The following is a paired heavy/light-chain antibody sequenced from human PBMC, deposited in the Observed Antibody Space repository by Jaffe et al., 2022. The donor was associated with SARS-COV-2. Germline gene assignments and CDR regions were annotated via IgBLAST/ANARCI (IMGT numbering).Light chain of an antibody. J-gene: IGKJ2*01. CDR2: AAS. CDR1: QSISSY. V-gene: IGKV1-39*01. CDR3: QQSYSTMYT. Sequence: DIQMTQSPSSLSASVGDRVTITCRASQSISSYLNWYQQKPGKAPKLLIYAASSLQSGVPSRFSGSGSGTDFTLTISSLQPEDFATYYCQQSYSTMYTFGQGTKLEIK.
Heavy chain of an antibody. CDR1: GGSISSYY. Sequence: QVQLQESGPGLVKPSETLSLTCTVSGGSISSYYWSWIRQPPGKGLEWIGYIYYSGSTNYNPSLKSRVTISVDTSKNQFSLKLSSVTAADTAVYYCARGAIITIFGVANPHFDYWGQGTLVTVSS. CDR2: IYYSGST. V-gene: IGHV4-59*01. D-gene: IGHD3-3*01. J-gene: IGHJ4*02. CDR3: ARGAIITIFGVANPHFDY.